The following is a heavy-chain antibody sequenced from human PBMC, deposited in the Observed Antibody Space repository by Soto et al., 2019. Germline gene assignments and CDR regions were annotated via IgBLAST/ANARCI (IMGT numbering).Heavy chain of an antibody. CDR3: AKIFREQLGYYFDY. J-gene: IGHJ4*02. Sequence: QVQLVESGGGVVQPGRSLRLSCAASGFTFSSYGMHWVRQAPGKGLEWVAVISYDGSNKYYADSVKGRFTISRDNSKNTLYLQMNSLRAEDTTVYYCAKIFREQLGYYFDYWGQGTLVTVSS. V-gene: IGHV3-30*18. D-gene: IGHD6-13*01. CDR2: ISYDGSNK. CDR1: GFTFSSYG.